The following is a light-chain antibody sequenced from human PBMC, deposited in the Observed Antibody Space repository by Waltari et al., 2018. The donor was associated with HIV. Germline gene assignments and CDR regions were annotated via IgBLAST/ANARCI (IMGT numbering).Light chain of an antibody. Sequence: EIVLTQSPATLSLSPGDTATLPSRPSQSVDTYLAWYQQKSGQSPRLLIHDASIRATGIPARFSGSGSGTDFTLTISSLEPEDFAVYYCQQRSTWPPAPTFGGGTKVEIK. CDR2: DAS. J-gene: IGKJ4*01. CDR1: QSVDTY. V-gene: IGKV3-11*01. CDR3: QQRSTWPPAPT.